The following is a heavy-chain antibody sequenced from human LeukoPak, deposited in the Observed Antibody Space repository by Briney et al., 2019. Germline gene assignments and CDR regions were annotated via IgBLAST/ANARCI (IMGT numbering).Heavy chain of an antibody. CDR2: IYTSGST. CDR1: GGSISSYY. J-gene: IGHJ6*02. Sequence: SETLSLTCTVSGGSISSYYWSWIRQPAGKGLEWTGRIYTSGSTNYNPSLKSRVTMSVDTSKNQFSLKLSSVTAADTAVYYCAKETIFGVAIPYYYYGMDVWGQGTTVTVSS. D-gene: IGHD3-3*01. V-gene: IGHV4-4*07. CDR3: AKETIFGVAIPYYYYGMDV.